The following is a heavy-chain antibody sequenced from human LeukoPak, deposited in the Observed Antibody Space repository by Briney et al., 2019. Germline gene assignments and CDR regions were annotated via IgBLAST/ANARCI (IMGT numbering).Heavy chain of an antibody. CDR2: ISGDGGST. CDR1: GFTFDDNA. Sequence: GGSLRLSCAASGFTFDDNAMHWVRQAPGKGLEWVSIISGDGGSTYYADSVKGRFTISRDNSKNSLYLQMNSLRTEDTALYYCATYTAMDPYYYYYMDVWGKGTPVTVSS. CDR3: ATYTAMDPYYYYYMDV. D-gene: IGHD5-18*01. V-gene: IGHV3-43*02. J-gene: IGHJ6*03.